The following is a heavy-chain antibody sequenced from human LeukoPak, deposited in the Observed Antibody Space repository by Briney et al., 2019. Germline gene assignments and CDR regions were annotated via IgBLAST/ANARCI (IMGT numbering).Heavy chain of an antibody. D-gene: IGHD4-23*01. J-gene: IGHJ4*02. V-gene: IGHV4-59*08. Sequence: SETLSLTCTVSGGSISSYYWSWIRQPPGKGLEWIGYIYYSGSTNYNPSLKSRVTISVDTFKNQFSLKLSSVTAADTAVYYCARLEKGYGGNSWAEEKGYFDYWGQGTLVTVSS. CDR1: GGSISSYY. CDR3: ARLEKGYGGNSWAEEKGYFDY. CDR2: IYYSGST.